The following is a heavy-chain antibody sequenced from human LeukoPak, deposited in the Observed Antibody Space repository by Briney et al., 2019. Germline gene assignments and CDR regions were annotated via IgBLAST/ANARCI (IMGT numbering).Heavy chain of an antibody. CDR2: INPSGGST. V-gene: IGHV1-46*01. Sequence: ASVKVSCKASGYTFTSYYMHWVRQAPGQGLEWMGIINPSGGSTSYAQKFQGRVTMTRDTSTITDYRELSSLRSECTAVYYCAMSTVTLIDYWGQGTLVTVSS. CDR3: AMSTVTLIDY. J-gene: IGHJ4*02. D-gene: IGHD4-17*01. CDR1: GYTFTSYY.